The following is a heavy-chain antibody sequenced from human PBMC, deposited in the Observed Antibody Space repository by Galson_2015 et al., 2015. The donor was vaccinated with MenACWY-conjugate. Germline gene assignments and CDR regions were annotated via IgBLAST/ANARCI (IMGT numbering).Heavy chain of an antibody. CDR2: ISDGGSKK. CDR1: GFTFSSFG. J-gene: IGHJ4*02. CDR3: ASQTWTGYFDY. D-gene: IGHD3-10*01. Sequence: SLRLSCAASGFTFSSFGMHWVRQAPGKRPEWVAVISDGGSKKFYADSLKGRFTISRDNSKNTLYLQVDSLRPEDTAMYYCASQTWTGYFDYWGQGILVTVSS. V-gene: IGHV3-30*03.